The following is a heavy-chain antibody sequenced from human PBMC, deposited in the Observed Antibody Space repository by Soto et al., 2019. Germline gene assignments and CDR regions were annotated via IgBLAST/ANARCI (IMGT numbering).Heavy chain of an antibody. J-gene: IGHJ5*02. CDR2: IYYSGST. CDR3: ARTESGTFDP. Sequence: PSETLSLTCTVSGGSISSSSYYWGWIRQPPGKGLEWIGSIYYSGSTYYNLSLKSRVTISVDRSKNQFSLKLSSVTAADTAVYYCARTESGTFDPWGQGTRVTVAS. V-gene: IGHV4-39*07. CDR1: GGSISSSSYY. D-gene: IGHD1-7*01.